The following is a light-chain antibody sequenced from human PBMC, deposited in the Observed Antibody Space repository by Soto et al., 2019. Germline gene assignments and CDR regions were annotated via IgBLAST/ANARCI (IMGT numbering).Light chain of an antibody. J-gene: IGKJ2*01. CDR2: LAS. V-gene: IGKV2-28*01. CDR1: QSLLQCDGNKY. Sequence: DIVMTQSPFSLPVTPGEPASISCKSSQSLLQCDGNKYLDWYLQKPGRSPQLLIYLASSRASGVPARFSGSGSLTDFKLNISRVAAEDVGLYYCMQALQPPYTFGLGNKREIK. CDR3: MQALQPPYT.